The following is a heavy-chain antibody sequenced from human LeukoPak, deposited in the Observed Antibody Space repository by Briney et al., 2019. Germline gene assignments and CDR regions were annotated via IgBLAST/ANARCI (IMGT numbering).Heavy chain of an antibody. CDR1: GFTFSSYG. CDR2: ISYDGSNK. CDR3: ARPAKQWLVSPPRYGRFDP. Sequence: GGSLRLSCAASGFTFSSYGMHWVRQAPGKGLEWVAVISYDGSNKYYADSVKGRFTISRDNSKNTLYLQMNSLRAEDTAVYYCARPAKQWLVSPPRYGRFDPWGQGTLVTVSS. D-gene: IGHD6-19*01. V-gene: IGHV3-30*03. J-gene: IGHJ5*02.